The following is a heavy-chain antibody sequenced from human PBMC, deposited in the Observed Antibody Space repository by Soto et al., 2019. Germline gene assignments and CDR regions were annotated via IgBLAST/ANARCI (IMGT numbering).Heavy chain of an antibody. Sequence: SETLSLTCAVSGGSLGSSSYYWGWIRQSPGKGLEWIGNIYYSGNTFYNPSLKSRVTISVDTSKNQIYLHLSAVTAADTAIFYCASIAAPGTTHFDFWGQGTLVTVSS. V-gene: IGHV4-39*01. CDR3: ASIAAPGTTHFDF. CDR1: GGSLGSSSYY. J-gene: IGHJ4*02. D-gene: IGHD6-13*01. CDR2: IYYSGNT.